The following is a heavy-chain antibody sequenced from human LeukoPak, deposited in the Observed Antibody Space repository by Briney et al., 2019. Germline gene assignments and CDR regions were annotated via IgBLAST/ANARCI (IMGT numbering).Heavy chain of an antibody. Sequence: GASVKVSCKASGYTFVGYYMHWVRQAPGQGLEWMGWINVNSGGTNYAQKFQGRVSMTRDTSIASAYMELSSLRSDDTAVYYCARRQFDSSGYYSPSFDYWGQGTLVSVSS. CDR2: INVNSGGT. D-gene: IGHD3-22*01. CDR3: ARRQFDSSGYYSPSFDY. J-gene: IGHJ4*02. CDR1: GYTFVGYY. V-gene: IGHV1-2*02.